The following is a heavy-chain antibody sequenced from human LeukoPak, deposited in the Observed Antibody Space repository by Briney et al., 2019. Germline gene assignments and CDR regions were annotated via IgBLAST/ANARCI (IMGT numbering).Heavy chain of an antibody. Sequence: GGSLRLSCAASGFTFSDYYMSWIRQAPGKGLEWVSYISSSGSTIYYADSVKGRFTISRDNSKNTLYLQMNSLRAEDTAVYYCARDNHNYDSSGYFHDAFDIWGQGTMVTVSS. CDR3: ARDNHNYDSSGYFHDAFDI. CDR1: GFTFSDYY. CDR2: ISSSGSTI. V-gene: IGHV3-11*04. D-gene: IGHD3-22*01. J-gene: IGHJ3*02.